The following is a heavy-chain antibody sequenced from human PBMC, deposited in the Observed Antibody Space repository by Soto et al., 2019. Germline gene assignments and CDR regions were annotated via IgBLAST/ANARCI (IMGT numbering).Heavy chain of an antibody. CDR2: IVVGSGNT. J-gene: IGHJ4*02. D-gene: IGHD2-8*02. Sequence: LVKVSCKASGFTFTSSAVQWVRQARGQRLEWIGWIVVGSGNTNYAQKFQERVTITRDMSTSTAYMELSSLRSEDTAVYYCAADLWWDPTYYFDYWGQGTLVTVSS. V-gene: IGHV1-58*01. CDR3: AADLWWDPTYYFDY. CDR1: GFTFTSSA.